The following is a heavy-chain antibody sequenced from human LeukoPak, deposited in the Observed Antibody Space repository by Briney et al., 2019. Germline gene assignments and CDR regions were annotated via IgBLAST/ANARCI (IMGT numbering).Heavy chain of an antibody. Sequence: SVKVSCKASGGTFSSYAISWVRQAPGQGLEWMGGIIPIFGTANYALKFQGRVTITTDESTSTAYMELSSLRSEDTAVYYCARVALKIAAAGTESNYYYYMDVWGKGTTVTVSS. CDR2: IIPIFGTA. J-gene: IGHJ6*03. CDR1: GGTFSSYA. V-gene: IGHV1-69*05. CDR3: ARVALKIAAAGTESNYYYYMDV. D-gene: IGHD6-13*01.